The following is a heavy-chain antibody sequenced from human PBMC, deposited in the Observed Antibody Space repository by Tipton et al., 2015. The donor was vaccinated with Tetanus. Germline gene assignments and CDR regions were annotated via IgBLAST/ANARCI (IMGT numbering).Heavy chain of an antibody. CDR3: ASMTPVDWYFDL. CDR2: IYCSGST. V-gene: IGHV4-59*01. CDR1: GGSISSYF. J-gene: IGHJ2*01. Sequence: TLSLTCSVSGGSISSYFWSWIRQSPGQGLEWIGLIYCSGSTSYNPSLKSRVTISVDTSKNQLSLKLTSVTAADTAVYYCASMTPVDWYFDLWGRGTLVTVSS. D-gene: IGHD4-23*01.